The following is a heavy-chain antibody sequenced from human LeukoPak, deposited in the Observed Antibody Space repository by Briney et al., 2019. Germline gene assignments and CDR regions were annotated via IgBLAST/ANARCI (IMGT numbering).Heavy chain of an antibody. CDR2: INPNSGDT. Sequence: ASVRVSCKASGYTFTGYYMHWVRQAPGQGLEWMGWINPNSGDTKYAQKFQGRATMTRDTSISTLYMELSRLRSDDTAVYYCARDDILDYWGQGTLVTVSS. V-gene: IGHV1-2*02. CDR3: ARDDILDY. D-gene: IGHD3-9*01. CDR1: GYTFTGYY. J-gene: IGHJ4*02.